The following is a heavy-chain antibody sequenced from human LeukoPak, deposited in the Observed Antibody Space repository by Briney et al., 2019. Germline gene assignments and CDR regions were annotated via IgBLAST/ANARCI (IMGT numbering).Heavy chain of an antibody. Sequence: PGGSLRLSCAASGFTFSSYAMHWVRQAPGKGLEYVSAISSNGGNTYYANSVKGRFTISRDNSKNTLYLQMGSLRAEDMAVYYCARDRGYYYDSSGNGGDASDIWGQGTMVTVSS. V-gene: IGHV3-64*01. J-gene: IGHJ3*02. D-gene: IGHD3-22*01. CDR1: GFTFSSYA. CDR2: ISSNGGNT. CDR3: ARDRGYYYDSSGNGGDASDI.